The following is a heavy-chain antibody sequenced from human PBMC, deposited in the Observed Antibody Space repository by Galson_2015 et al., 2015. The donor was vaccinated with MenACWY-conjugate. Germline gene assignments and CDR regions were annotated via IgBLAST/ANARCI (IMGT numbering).Heavy chain of an antibody. D-gene: IGHD3-3*01. CDR3: ALSITMFDY. V-gene: IGHV3-7*03. J-gene: IGHJ4*02. Sequence: SLRLSCAASGFRFSTYWMSWVRQAPGKGLEWVANIKEDGGEKYYVDSVKGRFTISRDNAKNSLYLQMNSLRAEDTAVYYCALSITMFDYWGQGTLVTVSS. CDR2: IKEDGGEK. CDR1: GFRFSTYW.